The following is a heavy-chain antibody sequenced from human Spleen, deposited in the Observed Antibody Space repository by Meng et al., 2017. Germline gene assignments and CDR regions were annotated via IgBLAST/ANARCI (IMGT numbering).Heavy chain of an antibody. D-gene: IGHD5-24*01. Sequence: QVQLVQSGAEVKKPGASVKVSCKAFGYTFTSSAIHWVRQAPGQSLEWMGWITPGSGNTKYSQKFQGRVTITRDTSASTAYMELSSLTSGDTAVYYCVRERDATYYFHNWGQGTLVTVSS. CDR1: GYTFTSSA. CDR3: VRERDATYYFHN. J-gene: IGHJ4*02. V-gene: IGHV1-3*01. CDR2: ITPGSGNT.